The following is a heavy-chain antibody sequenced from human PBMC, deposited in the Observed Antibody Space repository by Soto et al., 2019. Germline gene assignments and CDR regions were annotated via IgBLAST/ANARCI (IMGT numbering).Heavy chain of an antibody. D-gene: IGHD6-13*01. CDR3: ARDVHSSSWYWAGGYDYYYMDV. Sequence: QVQLVQSGAEVKKPGSSVKVSCKASGGTFSSYTISWVRQAPGQGLEWMGRIIPILGIANYAQKFQGRVTITADKSTSTAYMELSSLRSEDTAVYYCARDVHSSSWYWAGGYDYYYMDVWGKGTTVTVSS. CDR2: IIPILGIA. CDR1: GGTFSSYT. V-gene: IGHV1-69*08. J-gene: IGHJ6*03.